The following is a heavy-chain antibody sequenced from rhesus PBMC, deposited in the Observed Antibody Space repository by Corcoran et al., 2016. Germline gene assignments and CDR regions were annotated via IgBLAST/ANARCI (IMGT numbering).Heavy chain of an antibody. D-gene: IGHD6-37*01. V-gene: IGHV4S6*01. J-gene: IGHJ6*01. CDR1: GASISSNY. CDR3: ATHSGGWSPYYGLDS. CDR2: ILVGRWNT. Sequence: QVQLQESGPGLVKPSETLPLTCAVSGASISSNYWSWIRQPPGKGLEWIGYILVGRWNTPYTPSPESRVAISKDPSKNQFSLKLRSVTAADTAVYYCATHSGGWSPYYGLDSWGQGVVVTVSS.